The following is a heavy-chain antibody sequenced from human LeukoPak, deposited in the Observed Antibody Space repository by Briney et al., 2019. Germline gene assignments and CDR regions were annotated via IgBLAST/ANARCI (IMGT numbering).Heavy chain of an antibody. CDR2: INPDSGGT. V-gene: IGHV1-2*02. J-gene: IGHJ5*02. CDR3: ARHMTTANNWFDP. Sequence: ASVKVSCKASGYTFTGYYMHWVRQAPGQGLEWMGWINPDSGGTNCEQKFQGRVIMTRDTSISTAYMELSRLRFDDTAVYYCARHMTTANNWFDPWGQGTLVTVSS. D-gene: IGHD4-17*01. CDR1: GYTFTGYY.